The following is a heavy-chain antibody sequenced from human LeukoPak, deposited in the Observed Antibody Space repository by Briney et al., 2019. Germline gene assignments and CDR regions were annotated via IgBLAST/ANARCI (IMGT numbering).Heavy chain of an antibody. V-gene: IGHV3-48*03. CDR2: ISSSGSNI. CDR3: ARGEQQLVRGWFDP. Sequence: PGGSLRLSCAASGFTFSSYEMNWVRQAPGKGLEWVSYISSSGSNIYYADSVKGRFTISRENAKKSLYLQMNSLRAEDTAVYYCARGEQQLVRGWFDPWGQGTLVTVSS. CDR1: GFTFSSYE. D-gene: IGHD6-13*01. J-gene: IGHJ5*02.